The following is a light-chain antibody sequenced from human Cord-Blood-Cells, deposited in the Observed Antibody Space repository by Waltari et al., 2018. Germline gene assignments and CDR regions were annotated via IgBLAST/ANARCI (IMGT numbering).Light chain of an antibody. CDR2: DAS. J-gene: IGKJ1*01. V-gene: IGKV3-11*01. CDR3: QQRSNWPPT. CDR1: QSVSSY. Sequence: EIVLTQSPATLSLSPGERATLSCRASQSVSSYLAWYQQKPGQAPRLLIYDASNRATGIPARFSGSESGTDFTLTISSLEPEDFAVDYCQQRSNWPPTFGQGTKVEIK.